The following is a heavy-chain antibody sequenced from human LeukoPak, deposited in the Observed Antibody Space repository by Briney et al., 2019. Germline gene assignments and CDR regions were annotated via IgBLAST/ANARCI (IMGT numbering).Heavy chain of an antibody. CDR1: GFTFSSYG. J-gene: IGHJ5*02. V-gene: IGHV3-30*18. CDR2: ISYDGSNK. D-gene: IGHD6-13*01. Sequence: PGGSLRLSCAASGFTFSSYGMHWVRQAPGKGLEWVAVISYDGSNKYYADSVKGRFTISRDNSKNTLYVQMNSLRAEDTAVYYCAKEETSSWYSGNWFDPWGQGTLVTVSS. CDR3: AKEETSSWYSGNWFDP.